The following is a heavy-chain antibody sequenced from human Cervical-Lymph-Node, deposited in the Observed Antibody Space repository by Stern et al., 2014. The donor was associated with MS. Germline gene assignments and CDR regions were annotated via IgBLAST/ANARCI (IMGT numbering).Heavy chain of an antibody. CDR2: ISYDGRDK. V-gene: IGHV3-30*04. Sequence: VHLVESGGGVVQPGRSLRLSCAASGFVFHRYALHWVRQAPGKGLEWVALISYDGRDKYYTDSVKGRFTVSRDNSNNTVDLEMNSLRLEDTAVYYCAKGGSGSYLDWGQGSLVTVSS. CDR3: AKGGSGSYLD. D-gene: IGHD1-26*01. CDR1: GFVFHRYA. J-gene: IGHJ4*02.